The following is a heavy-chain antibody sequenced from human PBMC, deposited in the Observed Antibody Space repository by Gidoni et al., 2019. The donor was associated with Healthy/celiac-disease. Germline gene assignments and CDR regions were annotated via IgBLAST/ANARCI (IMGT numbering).Heavy chain of an antibody. CDR2: IYYSGST. D-gene: IGHD3-9*01. CDR3: ARHRGYDIVNGSLISYFDY. V-gene: IGHV4-39*01. J-gene: IGHJ4*02. Sequence: QLQLQESGPGLVKPSETLSLPCTVSGGSLSSSRYYWGWISQPPGKGLEWIGIIYYSGSTYYNQSLKSRVTISVDTSKNQFSRKLSSVTAADTAGYYCARHRGYDIVNGSLISYFDYWGQGTLVTVSS. CDR1: GGSLSSSRYY.